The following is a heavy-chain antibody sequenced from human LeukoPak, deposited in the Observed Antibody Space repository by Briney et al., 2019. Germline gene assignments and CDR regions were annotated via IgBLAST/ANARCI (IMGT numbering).Heavy chain of an antibody. V-gene: IGHV5-51*01. CDR2: IYPSDSDT. J-gene: IGHJ4*02. CDR3: ARRKSGDFSGDY. CDR1: GYSFTTYW. D-gene: IGHD4-17*01. Sequence: GESLKISCKGSGYSFTTYWIAWVRQMPGKGLEWMGIIYPSDSDTKYSPSFQGQVTISADKSISTAYLQWSSLKASDTAMYYCARRKSGDFSGDYWGQGTLVTVSS.